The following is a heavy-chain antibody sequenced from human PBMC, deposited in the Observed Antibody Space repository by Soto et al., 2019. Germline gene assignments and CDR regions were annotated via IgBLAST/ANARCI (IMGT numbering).Heavy chain of an antibody. J-gene: IGHJ6*02. CDR2: ITYDGSNK. Sequence: QVQLVESGGGVVQPGRSLRLSCAASGFTFSSYCMHWVRQAPGKGLEWVAVITYDGSNKNYADYVKGRFTISKDNSKNKLYLKMNSLRAEDTAVYYWAKGLVGATLHYYYGMDVWGQGTTVTVSS. CDR3: AKGLVGATLHYYYGMDV. CDR1: GFTFSSYC. V-gene: IGHV3-30*18. D-gene: IGHD1-26*01.